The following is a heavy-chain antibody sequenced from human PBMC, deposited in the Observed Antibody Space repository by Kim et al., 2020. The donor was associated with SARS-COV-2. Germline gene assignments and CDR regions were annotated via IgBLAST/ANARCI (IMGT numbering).Heavy chain of an antibody. Sequence: GGSLRLSCTASGFTFSSFAMSWVRQAPGKGLEWVSAILDTGAATYYADSVKGRFTISRDNSGNTLFLQMNSLRAEDTAVYYCAKMNGHPVQHYNMDVWGQGTTVTVSS. CDR2: ILDTGAAT. CDR3: AKMNGHPVQHYNMDV. CDR1: GFTFSSFA. D-gene: IGHD1-1*01. V-gene: IGHV3-23*01. J-gene: IGHJ6*02.